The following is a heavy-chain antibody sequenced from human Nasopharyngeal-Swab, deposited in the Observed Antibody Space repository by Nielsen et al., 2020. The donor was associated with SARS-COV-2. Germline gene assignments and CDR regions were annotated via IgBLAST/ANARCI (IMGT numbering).Heavy chain of an antibody. D-gene: IGHD3-3*01. Sequence: WIRQSPSRGLEWLGRTYYRSKWYNDYAVSVKSRITINPDTSKNQFSLQLNSVPPEDTAVYYCARAIFGVVIIFNYYYMDVWGKGTTVTVSS. J-gene: IGHJ6*03. CDR3: ARAIFGVVIIFNYYYMDV. CDR2: TYYRSKWYN. V-gene: IGHV6-1*01.